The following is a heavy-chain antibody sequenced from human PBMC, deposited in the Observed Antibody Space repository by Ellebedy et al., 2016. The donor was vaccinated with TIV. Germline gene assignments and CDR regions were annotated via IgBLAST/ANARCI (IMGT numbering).Heavy chain of an antibody. V-gene: IGHV1-18*01. CDR2: ISAYNGNT. Sequence: AASVKVSCKASGYTFTSYGISWVRQAPGQGLEWMGWISAYNGNTNCAQKIQDRVTMTTDTSTSTAYMELRSLRSDDTAVYYCARDWSHRFLERLFRRGDEHYFDYWGQGTLVIVSS. J-gene: IGHJ4*02. CDR1: GYTFTSYG. CDR3: ARDWSHRFLERLFRRGDEHYFDY. D-gene: IGHD3-3*01.